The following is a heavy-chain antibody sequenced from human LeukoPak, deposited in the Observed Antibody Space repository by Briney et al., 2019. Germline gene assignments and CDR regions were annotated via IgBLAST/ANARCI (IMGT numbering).Heavy chain of an antibody. CDR3: ARAIRWRGDHYDY. CDR2: INPSGGST. Sequence: ASVKVSCKASGYTFTSYDINWVRQAPGRGLEWMEIINPSGGSTSYAQKFQGRVTMTRDTSTSTVYMELSSLRSEDTAVYYCARAIRWRGDHYDYWGQGTLVTVSS. D-gene: IGHD3-10*01. V-gene: IGHV1-46*01. CDR1: GYTFTSYD. J-gene: IGHJ4*02.